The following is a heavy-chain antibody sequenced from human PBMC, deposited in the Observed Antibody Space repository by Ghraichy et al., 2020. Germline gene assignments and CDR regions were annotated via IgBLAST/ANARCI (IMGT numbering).Heavy chain of an antibody. CDR1: GGSVSSGSYY. J-gene: IGHJ5*02. CDR2: IYYSGST. CDR3: ARYDISGNYWFDP. V-gene: IGHV4-61*01. Sequence: SETLSLTCIVSGGSVSSGSYYRSWIRQPPGKGLEWIGYIYYSGSTNYNPSLKSRVTISVDTSKNQFSLKLSSVTAADTAVYYCARYDISGNYWFDPWGQGTLVTVSS. D-gene: IGHD3-9*01.